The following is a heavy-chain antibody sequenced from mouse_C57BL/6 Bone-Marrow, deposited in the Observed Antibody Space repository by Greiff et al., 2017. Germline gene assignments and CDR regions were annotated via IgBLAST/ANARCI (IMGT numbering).Heavy chain of an antibody. CDR2: IYPGSGST. CDR3: ARPYYSNYWYFDV. J-gene: IGHJ1*03. D-gene: IGHD2-5*01. CDR1: GYTFTSYW. Sequence: VQLQQPGAELVKPGASVKMSCKASGYTFTSYWITWVKQRPGQGLEWIGDIYPGSGSTNYNEKFKSKATLTVDTASSTAYLQLSSLTSEDSAVYYCARPYYSNYWYFDVWGTGTTVTVSS. V-gene: IGHV1-55*01.